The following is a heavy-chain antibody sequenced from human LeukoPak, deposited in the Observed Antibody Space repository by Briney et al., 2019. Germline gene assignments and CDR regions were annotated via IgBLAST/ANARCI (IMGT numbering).Heavy chain of an antibody. CDR3: ASGLVPDSSGWSTFDY. J-gene: IGHJ4*02. CDR2: IYYSGST. Sequence: SETLSLTCTVSGGSISSSSYYWGWIRQPPGKGLEWIGSIYYSGSTYYNPSLKSRVTISVDTSKNQFSLKLSSVTAADTAVYYCASGLVPDSSGWSTFDYWGQGTLVTVSS. D-gene: IGHD6-19*01. V-gene: IGHV4-39*01. CDR1: GGSISSSSYY.